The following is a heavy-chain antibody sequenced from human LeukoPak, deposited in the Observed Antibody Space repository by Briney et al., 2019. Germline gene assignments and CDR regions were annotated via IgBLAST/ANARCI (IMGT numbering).Heavy chain of an antibody. CDR1: GGSFSGYY. D-gene: IGHD3-22*01. CDR2: IYYSGST. V-gene: IGHV4-31*11. Sequence: PSETLSLTCVVYGGSFSGYYWSWIRQHPGKGLEWIGYIYYSGSTYYNPSLKSRVTISVDTSKNQFSLKLSSVTAADTAVYYCARVPPVLYYDSSGYYGPRFAFDIWGQGTMVTVSS. J-gene: IGHJ3*02. CDR3: ARVPPVLYYDSSGYYGPRFAFDI.